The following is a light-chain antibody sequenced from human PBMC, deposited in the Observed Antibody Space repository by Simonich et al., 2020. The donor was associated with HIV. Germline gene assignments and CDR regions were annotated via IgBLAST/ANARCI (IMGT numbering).Light chain of an antibody. Sequence: QSALTQPRSVSGSPGQSVTISCTGTSSDVGGYDYVSCHQQHPGKAPKIMIYDVTKRPSGVPDRFSGSKSGNTASLTISGLQAEDEADYYCCSYAGSYTWVFGGGTKLTVL. CDR2: DVT. J-gene: IGLJ3*02. V-gene: IGLV2-11*01. CDR3: CSYAGSYTWV. CDR1: SSDVGGYDY.